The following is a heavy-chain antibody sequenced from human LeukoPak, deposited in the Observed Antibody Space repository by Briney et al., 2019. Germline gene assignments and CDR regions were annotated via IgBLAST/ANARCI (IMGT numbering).Heavy chain of an antibody. D-gene: IGHD3-16*02. J-gene: IGHJ4*02. CDR1: GGSFSGYY. CDR3: ARGMDDYVWGSYRYTTRFDY. Sequence: SETLSLTCAVYGGSFSGYYWSWIRQPPGKGLEWIGEINHSGSTNYNPSLKSRVTISVDTSKNQFSLKLSSVTAADTAVYYCARGMDDYVWGSYRYTTRFDYWGQGTLVTVSS. CDR2: INHSGST. V-gene: IGHV4-34*01.